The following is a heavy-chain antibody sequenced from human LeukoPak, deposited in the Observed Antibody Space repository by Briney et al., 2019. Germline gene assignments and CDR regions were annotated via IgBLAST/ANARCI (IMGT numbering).Heavy chain of an antibody. V-gene: IGHV4-39*07. CDR2: IYYSGST. J-gene: IGHJ6*02. D-gene: IGHD5-12*01. CDR1: GGSIGSSSYY. CDR3: ARDRVATSLYYYYGMDV. Sequence: SETLSLTCTVSGGSIGSSSYYWGWIRQPPGKGLEWIGSIYYSGSTYYNPSLKSRVTISVDTSKNQFSLKLSSVTAADTAVYYCARDRVATSLYYYYGMDVWGQGTTVTVSS.